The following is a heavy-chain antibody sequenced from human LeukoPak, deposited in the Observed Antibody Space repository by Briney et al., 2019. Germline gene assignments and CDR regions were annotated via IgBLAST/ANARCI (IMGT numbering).Heavy chain of an antibody. CDR2: ITHHGRI. Sequence: PSETLSLTCAVYGGSLSNYYWSWIRQPPGKGLEWIGEITHHGRIHHNPSLKSRVTISIDKSNNQFSLKLTSVTAADTAVYYCARGVVSGRFGDYYYYMDVWGKGTTVTVSS. CDR1: GGSLSNYY. J-gene: IGHJ6*03. D-gene: IGHD3-16*01. V-gene: IGHV4-34*01. CDR3: ARGVVSGRFGDYYYYMDV.